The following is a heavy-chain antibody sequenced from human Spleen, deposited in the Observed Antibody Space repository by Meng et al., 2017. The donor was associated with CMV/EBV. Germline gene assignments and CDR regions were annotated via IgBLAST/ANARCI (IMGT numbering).Heavy chain of an antibody. J-gene: IGHJ4*02. CDR1: GFTFSSYG. CDR3: AIVATINFDY. V-gene: IGHV3-30*02. Sequence: QVQLVEAGGGVVQPGGSLRLSCAASGFTFSSYGMHWVRQAPGKGLEWVAFIRYDGSNKYYADSVKGRFTISRDNSKNTLYLQMNSLRAEDTAVYYCAIVATINFDYWGQGTLVTISS. CDR2: IRYDGSNK. D-gene: IGHD5-12*01.